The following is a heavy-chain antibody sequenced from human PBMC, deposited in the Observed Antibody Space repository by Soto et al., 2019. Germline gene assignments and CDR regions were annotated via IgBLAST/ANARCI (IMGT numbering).Heavy chain of an antibody. CDR2: INPNSGGT. Sequence: QVQLVQSGAEVKKPGASVKVSCKASGYTFTGYYMHWVRQAPGQGLEWMGWINPNSGGTNYAQKFQGRVTMTRDTSISTAYMELGRLRSDDTAVYYCARDRLELRPGREFDPWGQGTLVTVSS. D-gene: IGHD1-7*01. V-gene: IGHV1-2*02. CDR1: GYTFTGYY. CDR3: ARDRLELRPGREFDP. J-gene: IGHJ5*02.